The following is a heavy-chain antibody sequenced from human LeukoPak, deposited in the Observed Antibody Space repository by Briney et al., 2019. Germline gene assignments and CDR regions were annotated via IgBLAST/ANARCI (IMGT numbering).Heavy chain of an antibody. V-gene: IGHV1-2*02. J-gene: IGHJ4*02. D-gene: IGHD3-3*01. CDR3: ARGLTVLRFFGY. CDR2: ISLSSGGT. Sequence: ASVKVSCKASGDTFTDHYMHWLRQAPGQGLEWMGWISLSSGGTYYTQKFQDRVTMTRDTSLSTAYMELSRLRSDDTAVYYCARGLTVLRFFGYWGQGTLVTVSS. CDR1: GDTFTDHY.